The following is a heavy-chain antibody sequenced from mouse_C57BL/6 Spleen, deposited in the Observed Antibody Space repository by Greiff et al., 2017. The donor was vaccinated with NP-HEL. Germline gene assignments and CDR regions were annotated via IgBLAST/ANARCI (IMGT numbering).Heavy chain of an antibody. CDR3: ARVAYYYGSDYAMDD. V-gene: IGHV1-59*01. Sequence: QVQLQQPGAELVRPGTSVKLSCKASGYTFTSYWMHWVKQRPGQGLEWIGVIDPSDSYTNYNQKFKGKATLTVDTSSSTAYMQLSSLTSEDSAVYYCARVAYYYGSDYAMDDWGQGTSVTVSS. CDR1: GYTFTSYW. J-gene: IGHJ4*01. D-gene: IGHD1-1*01. CDR2: IDPSDSYT.